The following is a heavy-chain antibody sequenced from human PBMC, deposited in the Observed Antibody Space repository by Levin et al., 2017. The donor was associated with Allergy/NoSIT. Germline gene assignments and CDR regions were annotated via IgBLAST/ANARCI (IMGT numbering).Heavy chain of an antibody. V-gene: IGHV5-51*01. CDR2: IFPGDSDT. CDR1: GYGFTSYW. Sequence: GESLKISCKVSGYGFTSYWIAWVRQTPGKGLEWMGIIFPGDSDTRYSPSLQGLVTISADKSSTTAFLQWRSVQASDSGIYYCARRQRHEVATSFDYWGQGTLVTVSS. CDR3: ARRQRHEVATSFDY. D-gene: IGHD5-12*01. J-gene: IGHJ4*02.